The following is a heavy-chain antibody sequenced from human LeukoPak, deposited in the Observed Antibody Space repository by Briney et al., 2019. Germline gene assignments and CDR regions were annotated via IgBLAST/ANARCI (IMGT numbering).Heavy chain of an antibody. J-gene: IGHJ4*02. CDR3: AKDPKWGYCSSTSCHTR. D-gene: IGHD2-2*02. CDR2: ISGSGGST. V-gene: IGHV3-23*01. Sequence: GGSLRLSCAASGFTFSSYAMRWVRQAPGKGLEWVSAISGSGGSTYYRDSVKGRFTISRDNSKNTLYLQMNSLRAEDTAVYYCAKDPKWGYCSSTSCHTRWGQGTLVTVSS. CDR1: GFTFSSYA.